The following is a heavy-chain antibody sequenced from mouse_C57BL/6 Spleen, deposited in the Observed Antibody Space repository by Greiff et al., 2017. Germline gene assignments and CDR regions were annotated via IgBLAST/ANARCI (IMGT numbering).Heavy chain of an antibody. V-gene: IGHV10-3*01. J-gene: IGHJ4*01. CDR3: VRDYYGSSYVGYYYDMDY. Sequence: EVQGVESGGGLVQPKGSLKLSCAASGFTFNTYAMHWVRQAPGKGLEWVARIRSKSSNYATYYADSVKDRFTISRDASQSMLYLQMNNLKTQDTAMYYCVRDYYGSSYVGYYYDMDYWGQGTSVTVSS. D-gene: IGHD1-1*01. CDR2: IRSKSSNYAT. CDR1: GFTFNTYA.